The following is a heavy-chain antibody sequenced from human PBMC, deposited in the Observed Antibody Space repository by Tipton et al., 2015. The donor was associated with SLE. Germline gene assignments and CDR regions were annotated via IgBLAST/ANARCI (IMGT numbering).Heavy chain of an antibody. CDR1: GFTFDDYA. Sequence: SLRLSCAASGFTFDDYAMHWVRQAPGKGLEWVSGISWNSGSIGYADSVKGRFTISRDNAKNSLYLQMNSLRTEDTALYYCARDSHYYYYMDVWGKGTTVTVSS. CDR3: ARDSHYYYYMDV. J-gene: IGHJ6*03. CDR2: ISWNSGSI. V-gene: IGHV3-9*01.